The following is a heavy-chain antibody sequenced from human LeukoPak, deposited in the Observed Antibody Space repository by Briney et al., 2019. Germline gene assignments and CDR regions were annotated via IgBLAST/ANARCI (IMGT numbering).Heavy chain of an antibody. J-gene: IGHJ3*01. CDR2: IYSTGST. V-gene: IGHV4-59*13. D-gene: IGHD1-26*01. Sequence: SETLSLTCTVPGGSISSYYWTWIRQPPGKGLEWIGAIYSTGSTNYNPYLKRRVTISVDTSKNQFSLKLSSVTAADTAVYFCARVRIGETSYDASDVWGLGTMVTVSS. CDR3: ARVRIGETSYDASDV. CDR1: GGSISSYY.